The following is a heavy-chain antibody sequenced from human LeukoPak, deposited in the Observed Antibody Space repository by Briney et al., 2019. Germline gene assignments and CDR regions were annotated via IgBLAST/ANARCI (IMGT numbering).Heavy chain of an antibody. CDR1: GLTISNYW. CDR3: AKGGTTVVDY. D-gene: IGHD4-23*01. CDR2: INSDGSGT. V-gene: IGHV3-74*01. J-gene: IGHJ4*02. Sequence: GGSLRLSCAASGLTISNYWMHWVRQAPGKGPVWVARINSDGSGTTYADSVKGRFTISRDNAKNTLYLQMNSLRDEDTAVYYCAKGGTTVVDYWGQGTLVTVSS.